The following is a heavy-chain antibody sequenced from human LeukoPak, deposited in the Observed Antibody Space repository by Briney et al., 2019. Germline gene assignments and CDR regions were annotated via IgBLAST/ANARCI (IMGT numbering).Heavy chain of an antibody. V-gene: IGHV4-34*01. CDR3: ARSIHSP. Sequence: KPSEALSLTCAVYGGSFSGYYWSWIRQPPGKGLEWIGEINHSGSTNYNPSLKSRVTISVDTSKNQFSLKLSSVTAADTAVYYCARSIHSPWGQGTLVTVSS. CDR2: INHSGST. J-gene: IGHJ5*02. CDR1: GGSFSGYY. D-gene: IGHD6-6*01.